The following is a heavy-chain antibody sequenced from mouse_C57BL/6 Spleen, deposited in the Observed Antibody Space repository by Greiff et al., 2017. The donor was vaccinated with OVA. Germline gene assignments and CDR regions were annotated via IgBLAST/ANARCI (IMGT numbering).Heavy chain of an antibody. J-gene: IGHJ2*01. CDR3: AKVEDYGYYFDY. CDR2: IWRGGST. CDR1: GFSLTSYG. Sequence: VKLMESGPGLVQPSQSLSITCTVSGFSLTSYGVHWVRQSPGKGLEWLGVIWRGGSTDYNAAFMSRLSITKDNSKSQVFFKMNSLQADDTAIYYCAKVEDYGYYFDYWGQGTTLTVSS. V-gene: IGHV2-5*01. D-gene: IGHD2-2*01.